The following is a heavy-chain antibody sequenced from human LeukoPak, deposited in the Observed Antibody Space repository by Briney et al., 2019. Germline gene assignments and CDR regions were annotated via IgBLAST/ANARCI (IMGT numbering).Heavy chain of an antibody. CDR2: INPNSGST. V-gene: IGHV1-2*02. CDR1: GYTFTVSY. CDR3: TREPVYSGGWGALDY. Sequence: ASVTLSCKTSGYTFTVSYVHWVRQAPGQGLEWMGYINPNSGSTNYAQTSRGRVTMTRDTSITTAYLVLSGLTSDDTALYFCTREPVYSGGWGALDYWGQGTLVTVSS. D-gene: IGHD6-19*01. J-gene: IGHJ4*02.